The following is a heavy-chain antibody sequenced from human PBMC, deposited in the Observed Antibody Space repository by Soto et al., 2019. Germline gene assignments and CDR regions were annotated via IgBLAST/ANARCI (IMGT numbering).Heavy chain of an antibody. CDR3: ALALGPTTGLDY. D-gene: IGHD1-26*01. V-gene: IGHV4-31*02. CDR2: IFNSGTT. Sequence: QVQLQESGPGLVKPSQTLSLTCSVSGASTVSHYHWTWIRQPPGKGLEWMGYIFNSGTTFYNPSLPSRLYISMDTSGNHFSLELRSVTAADTAVYYCALALGPTTGLDYWGQGTLVTVSS. J-gene: IGHJ4*02. CDR1: GASTVSHYH.